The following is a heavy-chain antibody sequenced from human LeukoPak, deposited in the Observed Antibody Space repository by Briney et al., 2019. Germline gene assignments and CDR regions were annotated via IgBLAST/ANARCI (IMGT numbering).Heavy chain of an antibody. D-gene: IGHD4/OR15-4a*01. CDR2: MSSRSGII. CDR1: GFNFSDYY. J-gene: IGHJ4*02. Sequence: GGSLRLSCVASGFNFSDYYMNWIRQSPGKGLEWISYMSSRSGIIYYADSVKGRFTISRDNARNSLYLQMNSLRVDDTAVYYCATGGFFYGANFFENWGQGTQVTVSS. CDR3: ATGGFFYGANFFEN. V-gene: IGHV3-11*01.